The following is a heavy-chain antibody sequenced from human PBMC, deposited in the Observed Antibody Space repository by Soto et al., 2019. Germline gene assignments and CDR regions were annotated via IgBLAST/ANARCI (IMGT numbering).Heavy chain of an antibody. Sequence: GGSLRLSCAASGFTFSSYWMHWVRQAPGKGLVWVSRISSDGSSTNYADSVKGRFTISRDNAKNTLYLQMNSLRAEDTALYYCAIRLAATVVTPRLLYWGHGTLVTVSS. CDR3: AIRLAATVVTPRLLY. CDR2: ISSDGSST. D-gene: IGHD6-25*01. V-gene: IGHV3-74*01. CDR1: GFTFSSYW. J-gene: IGHJ4*01.